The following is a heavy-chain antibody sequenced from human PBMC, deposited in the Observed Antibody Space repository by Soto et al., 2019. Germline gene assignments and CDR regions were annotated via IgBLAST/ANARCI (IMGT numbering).Heavy chain of an antibody. Sequence: QVQLVQSGAEVKKPGASVKVSCKASGYTFTSYGISWVRQAPGQGLEWMGWISAYNSNTNYAQKLQGRVTMTTDTSTSTAHMELRSLRSDATAVYYCVGADQPYYFDYWGQGTLVTVSS. V-gene: IGHV1-18*01. CDR3: VGADQPYYFDY. CDR1: GYTFTSYG. CDR2: ISAYNSNT. J-gene: IGHJ4*02.